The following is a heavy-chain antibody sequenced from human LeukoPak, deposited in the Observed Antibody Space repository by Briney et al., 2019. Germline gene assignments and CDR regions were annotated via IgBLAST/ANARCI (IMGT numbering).Heavy chain of an antibody. Sequence: GSSVKVSCKASGGTFSSYAISWVRQAPGQGLEWMGRIIPIFGIANYAQKFQGRVTITADKSTSTAYVELSSLRSEDTAVYYCARELRVRWFGESLDYWGQGTLVTVSS. D-gene: IGHD3-10*01. CDR2: IIPIFGIA. V-gene: IGHV1-69*04. J-gene: IGHJ4*02. CDR1: GGTFSSYA. CDR3: ARELRVRWFGESLDY.